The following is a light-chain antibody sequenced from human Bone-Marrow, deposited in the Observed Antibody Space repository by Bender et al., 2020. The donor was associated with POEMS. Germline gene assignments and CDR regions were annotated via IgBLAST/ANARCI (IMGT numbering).Light chain of an antibody. CDR2: EGT. CDR1: SSDVGTYNL. J-gene: IGLJ2*01. Sequence: QSALTQPAAVSGSPGQSITISCSGISSDVGTYNLVSWYQQHPGKAPKLIIYEGTKRPSGVSNRFSGSKSGNTASLTISGLQAEDEADYYCCSYAVGSTVLFGGGTKLTVL. CDR3: CSYAVGSTVL. V-gene: IGLV2-23*01.